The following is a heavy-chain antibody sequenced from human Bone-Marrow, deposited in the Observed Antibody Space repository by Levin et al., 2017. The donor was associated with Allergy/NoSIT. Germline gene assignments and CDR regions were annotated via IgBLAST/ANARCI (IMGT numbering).Heavy chain of an antibody. D-gene: IGHD6-19*01. CDR1: GFSVNTNY. J-gene: IGHJ4*02. V-gene: IGHV3-53*01. Sequence: GESLKISCAASGFSVNTNYMSWVRQAPGKGLEWVALMYSGGSTYYAGSVKGRFTISRDNSQNMVYLQMNSLRAEDTAVYYCARGPPQWLVPGDWGQGTLVTVSS. CDR3: ARGPPQWLVPGD. CDR2: MYSGGST.